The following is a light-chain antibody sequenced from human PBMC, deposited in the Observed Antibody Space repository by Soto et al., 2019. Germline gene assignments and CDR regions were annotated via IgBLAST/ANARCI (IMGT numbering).Light chain of an antibody. CDR2: GAS. CDR1: QSVSSN. J-gene: IGKJ1*01. CDR3: HQDFNLPWT. V-gene: IGKV3-15*01. Sequence: EIVMTQSPATLSVSPGERATLSCRASQSVSSNLAWYQQKPGQAPRLLMYGASTRATGIPARFSGTGSGTDFTLTVSSLQSEDFAVYFCHQDFNLPWTFGQGTKVDIK.